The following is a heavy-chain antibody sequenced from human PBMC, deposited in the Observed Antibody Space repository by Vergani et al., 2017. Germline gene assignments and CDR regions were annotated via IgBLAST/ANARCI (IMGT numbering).Heavy chain of an antibody. Sequence: QVQLQESGPGLVKPSETLSLTCTVSGGSISSYYWSWIRQPPGKGLEWIGYIYYSGSTNYNPSLKGRVTISVDTSKNQFSLKLSSVTAADTAVYYCARGGVTMVRGVPDAFDIWGQGTMVTVSS. D-gene: IGHD3-10*01. CDR3: ARGGVTMVRGVPDAFDI. V-gene: IGHV4-59*01. CDR2: IYYSGST. CDR1: GGSISSYY. J-gene: IGHJ3*02.